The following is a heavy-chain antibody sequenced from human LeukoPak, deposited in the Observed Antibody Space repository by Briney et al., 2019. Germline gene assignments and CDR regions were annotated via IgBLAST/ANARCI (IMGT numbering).Heavy chain of an antibody. J-gene: IGHJ4*02. CDR1: GGSISSGSYY. Sequence: SETLSLTCTVSGGSISSGSYYWSWIRQPAGKGLEWIGRIYTSGSTNYNPSLKSRVTISVDTSKSQFSLKLSSVTAADTAVYYCASYYYGSGSYYNVWDYWGQGTLVTVSS. CDR3: ASYYYGSGSYYNVWDY. V-gene: IGHV4-61*02. D-gene: IGHD3-10*01. CDR2: IYTSGST.